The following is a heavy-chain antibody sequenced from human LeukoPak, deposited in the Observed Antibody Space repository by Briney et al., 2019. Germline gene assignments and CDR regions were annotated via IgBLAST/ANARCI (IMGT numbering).Heavy chain of an antibody. D-gene: IGHD1-26*01. J-gene: IGHJ4*02. CDR1: GGSISSYY. V-gene: IGHV4-59*01. CDR2: IYYSGST. CDR3: ARVLSGSYHQIDY. Sequence: SETLSLTCTVSGGSISSYYWSWIRQPPGKGLEWIGYIYYSGSTNYNPFLKSRVTISVDTSKNQFSLKLSSVTAADTAVYYCARVLSGSYHQIDYWGQGTLVTVSS.